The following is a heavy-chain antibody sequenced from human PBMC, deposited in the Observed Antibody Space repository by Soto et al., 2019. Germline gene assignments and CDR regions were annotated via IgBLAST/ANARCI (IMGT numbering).Heavy chain of an antibody. CDR3: ARHNGPLYVGYYYDMDV. CDR2: VYSGGGT. CDR1: GGSLRGYS. V-gene: IGHV4-59*08. J-gene: IGHJ6*02. Sequence: SETLSLTCTVSGGSLRGYSWSWIRQSPGKGLEWIGYVYSGGGTNYSPSFMGRVTISVDTTDNQFSLKLNSVTAADTAVYYCARHNGPLYVGYYYDMDVWGQGTTVTVSS. D-gene: IGHD3-16*01.